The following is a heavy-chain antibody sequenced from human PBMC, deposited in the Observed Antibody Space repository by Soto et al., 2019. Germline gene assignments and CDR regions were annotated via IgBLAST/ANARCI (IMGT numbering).Heavy chain of an antibody. D-gene: IGHD5-12*01. Sequence: QVQLVESGGGVVQPGRSLRLSCAASGFTFSSYGMHWVRQAPGKGLEWVAVISYDGSNKYYADSVKGRFTISRDNSKNTLYLQMNSLRAEDTAVYYCAKDFSGYDYNQYYYYYYGMDVWGQGTTVTVSS. CDR1: GFTFSSYG. CDR3: AKDFSGYDYNQYYYYYYGMDV. V-gene: IGHV3-30*18. CDR2: ISYDGSNK. J-gene: IGHJ6*02.